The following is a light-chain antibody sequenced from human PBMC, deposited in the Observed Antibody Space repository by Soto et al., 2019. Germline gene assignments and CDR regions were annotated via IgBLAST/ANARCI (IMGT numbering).Light chain of an antibody. Sequence: QSVLTQPPSASGSPGQSVTISCTGTSSDVGAYKYVSWYQQHPGKAPKLMIYEVSKRPSGVPDRFSGSKSGNTASLTVSGLQAEDEADYYCSSYAGRSMVFGGGTKLTVL. J-gene: IGLJ2*01. CDR3: SSYAGRSMV. CDR1: SSDVGAYKY. V-gene: IGLV2-8*01. CDR2: EVS.